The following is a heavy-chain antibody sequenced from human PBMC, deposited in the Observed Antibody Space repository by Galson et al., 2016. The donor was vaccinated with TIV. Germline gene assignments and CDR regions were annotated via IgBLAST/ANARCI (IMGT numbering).Heavy chain of an antibody. CDR2: ISGSGDRT. J-gene: IGHJ6*02. CDR1: GFTFIIFD. Sequence: SLRLSCAASGFTFIIFDMSWVRQAPGKGLEWVSAISGSGDRTYYADSVKGRFTISRDTSQNTLYLQMNSLRAEDTAIYYCAKEIGEGAYSSGSGLDVWGQGTTVTVSS. D-gene: IGHD3-10*01. CDR3: AKEIGEGAYSSGSGLDV. V-gene: IGHV3-23*01.